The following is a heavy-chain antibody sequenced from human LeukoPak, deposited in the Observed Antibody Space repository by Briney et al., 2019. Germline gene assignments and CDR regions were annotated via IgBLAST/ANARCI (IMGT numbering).Heavy chain of an antibody. Sequence: GGSLRLSCAASGFTFSSYWMSWVRQAPEKGLEWVANIKQDGSEKYYVDSVKGRFTISRDNAKNSLYLQMNSLGAEDTAVYYCARDSYCSGGSCYGTIWFDPWGQGTLVTVSS. CDR3: ARDSYCSGGSCYGTIWFDP. V-gene: IGHV3-7*01. J-gene: IGHJ5*02. D-gene: IGHD2-15*01. CDR2: IKQDGSEK. CDR1: GFTFSSYW.